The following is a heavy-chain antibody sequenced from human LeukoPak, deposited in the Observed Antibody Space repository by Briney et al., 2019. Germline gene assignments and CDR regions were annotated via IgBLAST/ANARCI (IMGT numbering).Heavy chain of an antibody. J-gene: IGHJ5*02. Sequence: PGGSLRLSCSPSGFTFGDYAMSWVRQAPGKGLEWVGFIRSKTYGGATEYVASVKGRFTISRDDSKSIAYLQMNSLKTEDTAMYYCTRAYYDVLPGDRWGQGTLVTVSS. CDR3: TRAYYDVLPGDR. CDR1: GFTFGDYA. D-gene: IGHD3-9*01. CDR2: IRSKTYGGAT. V-gene: IGHV3-49*04.